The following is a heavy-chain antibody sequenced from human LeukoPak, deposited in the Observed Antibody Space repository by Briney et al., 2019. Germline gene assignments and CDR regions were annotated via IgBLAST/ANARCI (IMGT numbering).Heavy chain of an antibody. Sequence: ASVKVSCKASGYTFTSYAMNWVRQAPGQGLEWMRWINANTGNPTYAQGFTGRFVFSLDTSVSTAYLQISSLKAEDTAVYYCAKTLRYSSGWPTVDYYYYYGMDVWGQGTTVTVSS. J-gene: IGHJ6*02. CDR2: INANTGNP. V-gene: IGHV7-4-1*02. CDR3: AKTLRYSSGWPTVDYYYYYGMDV. CDR1: GYTFTSYA. D-gene: IGHD6-19*01.